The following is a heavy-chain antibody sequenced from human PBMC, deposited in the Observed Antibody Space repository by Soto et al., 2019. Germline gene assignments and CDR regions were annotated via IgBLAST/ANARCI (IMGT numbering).Heavy chain of an antibody. CDR1: GGSINSGGYS. J-gene: IGHJ4*02. CDR2: IYYSGSP. CDR3: ARVHYYDSSGWAFDY. D-gene: IGHD3-22*01. Sequence: QAQLRESGPGLVRPSQTLSLTCTVSGGSINSGGYSWSWIRQPPGKDLEWIGYIYYSGSPFYNPSLKSRITISMDTSKNQVSLKLSSVTAADTAVYYCARVHYYDSSGWAFDYWGQGTLVTVSS. V-gene: IGHV4-30-4*01.